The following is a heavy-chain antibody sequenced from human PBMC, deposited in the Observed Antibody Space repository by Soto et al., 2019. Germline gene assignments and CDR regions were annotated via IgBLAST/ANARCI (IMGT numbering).Heavy chain of an antibody. V-gene: IGHV5-51*01. CDR3: ARHGMVATYYYYGMDV. D-gene: IGHD5-12*01. CDR1: GYSFTIYC. Sequence: GESLKISCKGSGYSFTIYCIGWVLQMPWKGLEWMGIIYPGDSDTRYSPSFQGQVTISADKSISTAYLQWSSLKASDTAMYYCARHGMVATYYYYGMDVWGQGTTVTVSS. J-gene: IGHJ6*02. CDR2: IYPGDSDT.